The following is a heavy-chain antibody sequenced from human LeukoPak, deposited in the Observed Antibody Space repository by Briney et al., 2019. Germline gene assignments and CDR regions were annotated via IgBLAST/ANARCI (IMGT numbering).Heavy chain of an antibody. J-gene: IGHJ6*03. D-gene: IGHD6-19*01. CDR2: IIPILGIA. CDR1: GGTFSSYA. Sequence: SVKVSCKASGGTFSSYAISWVRQAPGQGLEWMGRIIPILGIANYAQKFQGRVTITADKSTSTAYMELSSLRSEDTAVYYCAREKSVAVAGTPSYYYYMDVWGKGTTVTVSS. CDR3: AREKSVAVAGTPSYYYYMDV. V-gene: IGHV1-69*04.